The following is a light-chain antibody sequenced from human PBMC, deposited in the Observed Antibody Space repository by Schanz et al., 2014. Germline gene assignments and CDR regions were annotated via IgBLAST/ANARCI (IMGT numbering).Light chain of an antibody. CDR2: DVS. V-gene: IGLV2-14*01. J-gene: IGLJ3*02. CDR3: QSCDSSLSACV. CDR1: SSDVGGYNF. Sequence: QSALTQPASVSGSPGQSITISCTGTSSDVGGYNFVSWYQQHPGKAPKLMIHDVSNRPSGVSNRFSGSKSGNTASLTISGLQAEDEADYYCQSCDSSLSACVFGGGTKVTVL.